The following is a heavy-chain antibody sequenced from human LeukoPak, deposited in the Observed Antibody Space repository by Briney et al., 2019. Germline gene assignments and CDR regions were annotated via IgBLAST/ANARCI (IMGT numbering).Heavy chain of an antibody. D-gene: IGHD3-22*01. V-gene: IGHV3-30-3*01. J-gene: IGHJ4*02. CDR3: ASPTYDSLEVDY. CDR1: GFTFSSYA. Sequence: PGGSLRLSCAPSGFTFSSYAMHWVRQAPGKGLEWVAVISYDGSNKYYADSVKGRFTISRDNSKNTLYLQMNSLRAEDTAVYYCASPTYDSLEVDYWGQGTLVTVSS. CDR2: ISYDGSNK.